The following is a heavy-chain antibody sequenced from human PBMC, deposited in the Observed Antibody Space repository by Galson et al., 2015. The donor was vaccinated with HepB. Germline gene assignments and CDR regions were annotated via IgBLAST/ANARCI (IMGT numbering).Heavy chain of an antibody. CDR3: ATGERGLGYYGDYAPGAFDI. D-gene: IGHD4-17*01. CDR1: GNTLTKLS. CDR2: FDPEDGET. J-gene: IGHJ3*02. V-gene: IGHV1-24*01. Sequence: SVKVSCKVSGNTLTKLSMDWVRQAPGKGLEWMGGFDPEDGETIYAQKFQGRVTMTEDTSTDTAYMELSSLRSEDTAVYYCATGERGLGYYGDYAPGAFDIWGQGTMVTVSS.